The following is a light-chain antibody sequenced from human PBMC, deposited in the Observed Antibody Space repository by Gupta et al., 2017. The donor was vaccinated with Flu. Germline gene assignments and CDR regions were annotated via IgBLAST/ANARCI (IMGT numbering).Light chain of an antibody. J-gene: IGLJ1*01. CDR2: GNS. Sequence: QSVLTPPPSVSGAPGQRLTIYCNGSSSDIGAGHDVHWYQQLPGSAPKLLIYGNSTRPSGVPDRFSVSKSGTSASLAITGLQAEDEADYYCQSYDIGLSGPYVFGTGTKVTVL. V-gene: IGLV1-40*01. CDR1: SSDIGAGHD. CDR3: QSYDIGLSGPYV.